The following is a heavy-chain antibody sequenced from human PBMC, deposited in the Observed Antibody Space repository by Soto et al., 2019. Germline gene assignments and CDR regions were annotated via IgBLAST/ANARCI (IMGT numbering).Heavy chain of an antibody. V-gene: IGHV4-31*03. CDR2: IYYSGST. Sequence: SETLSLTCTVSGVSISSGGYYWSWIRQHPGKGLEWIGYIYYSGSTYYNPSLKSRVTISVDTSKNQFSLKLSSVTAADTAVYYCARERYCSSTSCYGRFDYWGQGTLVTVSS. D-gene: IGHD2-2*01. CDR1: GVSISSGGYY. J-gene: IGHJ4*02. CDR3: ARERYCSSTSCYGRFDY.